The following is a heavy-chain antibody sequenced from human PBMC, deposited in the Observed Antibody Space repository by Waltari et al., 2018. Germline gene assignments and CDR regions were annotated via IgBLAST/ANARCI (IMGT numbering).Heavy chain of an antibody. CDR3: ARDPPLGSSSWHDRGAFDI. CDR1: GFLFDNYG. J-gene: IGHJ3*02. V-gene: IGHV3-33*08. Sequence: QVQVVESGGGVVQPGRSLRLSCTASGFLFDNYGMHWVRQTPGKGLEWVAVIWHDGRNEDYADSVKGRFIVSRDNSKKTLYLQMNSLRSEDTAVYYCARDPPLGSSSWHDRGAFDIWGQGTMVTVSS. D-gene: IGHD6-13*01. CDR2: IWHDGRNE.